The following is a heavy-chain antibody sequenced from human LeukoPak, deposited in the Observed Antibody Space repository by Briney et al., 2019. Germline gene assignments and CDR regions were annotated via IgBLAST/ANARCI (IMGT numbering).Heavy chain of an antibody. V-gene: IGHV4-59*01. CDR3: AREARVYYGLNAFDI. J-gene: IGHJ3*02. Sequence: SETLSLTCTVSGGSISSYYWSWIRQPPGKGLEWIGYIYYSGSTNYNPSLKSRVTISVDTSKNQFSLKLSSVTAADTAVYYCAREARVYYGLNAFDIWGQGTMVTVSS. D-gene: IGHD3-10*01. CDR2: IYYSGST. CDR1: GGSISSYY.